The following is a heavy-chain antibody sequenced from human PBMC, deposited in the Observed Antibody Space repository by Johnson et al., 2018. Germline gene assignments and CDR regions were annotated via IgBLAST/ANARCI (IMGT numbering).Heavy chain of an antibody. J-gene: IGHJ1*01. D-gene: IGHD3-22*01. CDR2: ISGSGGST. CDR3: ARSLGLDSSGYYYGSFQH. V-gene: IGHV3-23*04. CDR1: GFTFGDYA. Sequence: VQLVQSGGGLVQPGRSLRLSCTTSGFTFGDYAMSWFRQAPGKGLEWVSAISGSGGSTYYADSVKGRFTISRDNSKNTLYLQMNSRRAEDTAVYYCARSLGLDSSGYYYGSFQHWGQGTLVTVSS.